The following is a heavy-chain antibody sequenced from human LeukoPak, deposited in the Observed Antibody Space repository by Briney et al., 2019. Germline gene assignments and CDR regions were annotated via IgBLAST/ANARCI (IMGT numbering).Heavy chain of an antibody. CDR2: IYTSGST. J-gene: IGHJ4*02. CDR1: GGSISSYY. D-gene: IGHD5-12*01. Sequence: SETLSLTYTVSGGSISSYYWSWIRQPAGKGLEWIGRIYTSGSTNYNPSLKSRVTMSVDTSKNQFSLKLSSVTAADTAVYYCARDYAWSGYDTLDYWGQGTLVTVSS. CDR3: ARDYAWSGYDTLDY. V-gene: IGHV4-4*07.